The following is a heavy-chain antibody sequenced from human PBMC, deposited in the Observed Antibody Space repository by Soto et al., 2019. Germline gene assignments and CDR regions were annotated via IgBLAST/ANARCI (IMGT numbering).Heavy chain of an antibody. Sequence: GGSLRLSCAVPGFTFSTYGMHWVRQAPGEGLEWVAVISYDGGNKYYADSVKGRFTVSRDNSKNTLYLQMNSLRVEDTAVYYCAQAAVAGTFSEFDFWGQGTLVTVSS. CDR3: AQAAVAGTFSEFDF. V-gene: IGHV3-30*18. CDR2: ISYDGGNK. D-gene: IGHD6-19*01. CDR1: GFTFSTYG. J-gene: IGHJ4*02.